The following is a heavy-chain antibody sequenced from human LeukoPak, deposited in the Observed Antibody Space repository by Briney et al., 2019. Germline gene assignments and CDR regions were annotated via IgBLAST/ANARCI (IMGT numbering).Heavy chain of an antibody. V-gene: IGHV3-33*01. CDR3: ARDSNPYDNSGYYLDY. D-gene: IGHD3-22*01. CDR2: IWYDGSKT. Sequence: PGRSLRLSCAASGFPFSSYGMHWVRQAPGKGLEWLTVIWYDGSKTYYADSVKGRFAISRDNSKSTLYLQMSSLRAEDTAVYLCARDSNPYDNSGYYLDYWGQGTPVTVSS. J-gene: IGHJ4*02. CDR1: GFPFSSYG.